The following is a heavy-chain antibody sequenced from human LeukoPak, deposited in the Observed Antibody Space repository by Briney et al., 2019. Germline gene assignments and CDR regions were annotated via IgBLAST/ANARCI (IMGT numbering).Heavy chain of an antibody. CDR3: ATLGEYYDSSGYYYN. Sequence: PGGSLRLSCTASGFTFGDYAMSWFRQPPGKGLEWIGEINHSGSTNYNPSLKSRVTISVDTSKNQFSLKLTSVTAADTAVYYCATLGEYYDSSGYYYNWGQGTLVTVSS. V-gene: IGHV4-34*08. CDR2: INHSGST. D-gene: IGHD3-22*01. CDR1: GFTFGDYA. J-gene: IGHJ4*02.